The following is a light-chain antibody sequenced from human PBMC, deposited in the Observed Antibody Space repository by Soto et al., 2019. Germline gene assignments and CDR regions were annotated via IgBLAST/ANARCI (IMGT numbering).Light chain of an antibody. Sequence: EIVLTQSPGTLSLSPGERATLSCRASESISSSYLAWYQQRPGQAPRLLIYGASTRATGIPDRFSGSGSGTDFTLTISRLEPEDSAVYYFQQYGCSPRTFGQGTKVEIK. V-gene: IGKV3-20*01. CDR3: QQYGCSPRT. CDR2: GAS. J-gene: IGKJ1*01. CDR1: ESISSSY.